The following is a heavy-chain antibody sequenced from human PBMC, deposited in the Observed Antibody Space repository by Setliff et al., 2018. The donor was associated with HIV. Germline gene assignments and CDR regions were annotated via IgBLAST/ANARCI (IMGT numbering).Heavy chain of an antibody. J-gene: IGHJ4*02. CDR3: AKDRYYDSSGSPFDY. V-gene: IGHV3-48*03. D-gene: IGHD3-22*01. Sequence: GGSLRLSCAASGLIFSSYEMNWVRQAPGKGLEWISFIGGHGSIIHYADSVKGRFTISRDNAKNTLYLQMNSLRAEDTAVYYCAKDRYYDSSGSPFDYWGQGTLVTLSS. CDR1: GLIFSSYE. CDR2: IGGHGSII.